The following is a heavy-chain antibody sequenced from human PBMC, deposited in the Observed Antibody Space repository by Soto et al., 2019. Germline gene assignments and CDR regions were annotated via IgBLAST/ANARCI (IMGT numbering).Heavy chain of an antibody. D-gene: IGHD3-3*01. CDR3: ASQYYDFWSGPVEYFQH. CDR2: IYYSGST. CDR1: GGSISSYY. Sequence: PEETLSLTCTVSGGSISSYYWSWIRQPPGKGLEWIGYIYYSGSTNYNPSLKSRVTISVDTSKNQFSLKLSSVTAADTAVYYCASQYYDFWSGPVEYFQHWGQGTLVTVSS. J-gene: IGHJ1*01. V-gene: IGHV4-59*08.